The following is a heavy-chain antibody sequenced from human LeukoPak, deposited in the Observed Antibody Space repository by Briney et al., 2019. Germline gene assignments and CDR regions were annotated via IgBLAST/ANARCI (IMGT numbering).Heavy chain of an antibody. J-gene: IGHJ4*02. Sequence: GGSLRLSCAASGFTFSTYWMYWVRQAPGKGLEWVSYIGRDVNTIYYADSVKGRFTISRDNAKNSLYLQMNSLRVDDTAVYYCARVPYASSWDSWGQGTLVTVSS. V-gene: IGHV3-48*01. D-gene: IGHD6-13*01. CDR2: IGRDVNTI. CDR1: GFTFSTYW. CDR3: ARVPYASSWDS.